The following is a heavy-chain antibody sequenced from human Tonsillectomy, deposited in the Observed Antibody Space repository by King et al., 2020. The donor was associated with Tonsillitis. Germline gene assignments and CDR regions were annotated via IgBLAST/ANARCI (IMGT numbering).Heavy chain of an antibody. D-gene: IGHD2-21*01. CDR2: IYYSGST. Sequence: QLQESGPGLVKPSETLSLTCTVSGGSISSYYWSWLRQPPGKGLEWIGYIYYSGSTNYNPSLKSRVTISVDTYKNQFSLKLSSVTAADTAVYYCARYGGGVSYFDYWGQGTLVTVSS. CDR1: GGSISSYY. CDR3: ARYGGGVSYFDY. V-gene: IGHV4-59*01. J-gene: IGHJ4*02.